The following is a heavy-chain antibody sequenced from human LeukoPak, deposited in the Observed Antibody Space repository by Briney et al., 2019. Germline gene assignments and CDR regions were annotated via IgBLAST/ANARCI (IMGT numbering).Heavy chain of an antibody. CDR3: ARARSSSSWRFYYYYYYMDV. J-gene: IGHJ6*03. D-gene: IGHD6-13*01. CDR2: MNPNSGNT. V-gene: IGHV1-8*03. Sequence: ASVKVSCKASGYTFTSYAMNWVRQAPGQGLEWMGWMNPNSGNTGYAQKFQGRVTITRNTSISTAYMELSSLRSEDTAVYYCARARSSSSWRFYYYYYYMDVWGKGTTVTVSS. CDR1: GYTFTSYA.